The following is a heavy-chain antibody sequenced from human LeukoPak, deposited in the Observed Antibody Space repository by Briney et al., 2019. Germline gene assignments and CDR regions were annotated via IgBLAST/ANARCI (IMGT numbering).Heavy chain of an antibody. Sequence: GGSLRLSCAASGFTFRTSTMNWVRQAPGKGLEWVSSISGSNNEYYADSVKGRFTISRDTAKNSLYLQMNSLTAHDTAVYQCVRIPNNANFPNWCDPWGPGTLDTVSS. CDR2: ISGSNNE. D-gene: IGHD4/OR15-4a*01. J-gene: IGHJ5*02. CDR3: VRIPNNANFPNWCDP. V-gene: IGHV3-69-1*01. CDR1: GFTFRTST.